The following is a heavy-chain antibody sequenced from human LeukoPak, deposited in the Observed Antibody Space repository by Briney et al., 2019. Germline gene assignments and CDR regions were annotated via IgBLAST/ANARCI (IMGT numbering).Heavy chain of an antibody. CDR1: GFTVSHSY. Sequence: GGSLRLSCAVSGFTVSHSYMSWVRQAPGKGLEWVSVIYSGGSAYYADSVKGRFTISRDNSKNTLYLQMNSLRVEDTAVYYCARDSGYVDYWGQGTLVTVSS. CDR3: ARDSGYVDY. D-gene: IGHD3-22*01. V-gene: IGHV3-53*01. J-gene: IGHJ4*02. CDR2: IYSGGSA.